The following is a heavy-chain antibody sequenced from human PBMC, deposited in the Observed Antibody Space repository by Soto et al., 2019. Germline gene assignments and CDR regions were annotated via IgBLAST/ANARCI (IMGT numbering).Heavy chain of an antibody. CDR2: ISWNSGSI. CDR1: GFTFADYA. J-gene: IGHJ3*02. Sequence: EVQLVESGGGLVQPGRSLRLSCSASGFTFADYAMHWVRQAPGKGLEWVSGISWNSGSIGYADSVKGRFTISRDNDKKSLYVQVNGLRTEDAALYYCAKGGYFSTTSCLLAALDIRGQGTMVTVSS. V-gene: IGHV3-9*01. D-gene: IGHD2-2*01. CDR3: AKGGYFSTTSCLLAALDI.